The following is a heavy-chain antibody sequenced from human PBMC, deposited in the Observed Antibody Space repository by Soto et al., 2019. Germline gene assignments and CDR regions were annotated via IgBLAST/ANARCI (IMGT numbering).Heavy chain of an antibody. CDR1: GFTFSSYA. CDR3: GKDPNGDYFGAFDF. CDR2: ITGSGDYT. D-gene: IGHD4-17*01. Sequence: EVQMLESGGGLVQPGGSLRLCCAASGFTFSSYALTWVRQAPGKGLEWVSSITGSGDYTRYTDSVKGRLTITRDNAKNTLFLQMKSLRADDTAIYYCGKDPNGDYFGAFDFWGQGTMVTVSS. V-gene: IGHV3-23*01. J-gene: IGHJ3*01.